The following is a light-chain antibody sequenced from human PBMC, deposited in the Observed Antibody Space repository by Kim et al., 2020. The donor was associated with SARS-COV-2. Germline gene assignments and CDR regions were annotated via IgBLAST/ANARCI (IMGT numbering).Light chain of an antibody. CDR2: RDN. V-gene: IGLV10-54*01. CDR3: SAWDSRLNVWI. Sequence: QAGLTQPPSVSKDLRQTATLTCTGKSNNVGDQGAAWLQQRQGHPPKVLFYRDNNRPSGISERLSASRSGNTASLTITGLQIEDEGDYYCSAWDSRLNVWIFGEGTQLTVL. J-gene: IGLJ2*01. CDR1: SNNVGDQG.